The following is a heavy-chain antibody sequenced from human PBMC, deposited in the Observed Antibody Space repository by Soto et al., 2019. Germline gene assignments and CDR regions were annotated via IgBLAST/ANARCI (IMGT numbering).Heavy chain of an antibody. CDR1: GFTFSSYA. V-gene: IGHV3-23*01. D-gene: IGHD3-3*01. J-gene: IGHJ5*02. CDR2: ISGSGGST. CDR3: AKDITISGVPPPNDWFDP. Sequence: EVQLLESGGGLVQPGGSLRLSCAASGFTFSSYAMSWVRQAPGKGLEWVSAISGSGGSTYYADSVKGRFTISRDNSKNTLYLQMNILRAENTAVYYCAKDITISGVPPPNDWFDPWGQGTLVTVSS.